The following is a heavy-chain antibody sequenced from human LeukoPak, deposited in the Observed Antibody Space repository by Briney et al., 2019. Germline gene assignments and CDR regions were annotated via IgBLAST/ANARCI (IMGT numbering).Heavy chain of an antibody. CDR2: INHSGST. Sequence: SETLSLTCAVYGGSFSGYYWSWIRQPPGRGLEWIGEINHSGSTNYNPSLKSRVTISVDTSKNQFSLKLSSVTAADTAVYYCARGRGRSGYYFPFDYWGQGTLVTVSS. J-gene: IGHJ4*02. V-gene: IGHV4-34*01. CDR1: GGSFSGYY. D-gene: IGHD3-22*01. CDR3: ARGRGRSGYYFPFDY.